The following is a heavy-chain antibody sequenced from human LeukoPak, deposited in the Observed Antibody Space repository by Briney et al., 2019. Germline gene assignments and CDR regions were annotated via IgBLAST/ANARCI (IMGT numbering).Heavy chain of an antibody. D-gene: IGHD1-7*01. Sequence: GGSLRLSCAASGFSIGSYEMNWVRQAPGKGLEWVSHISSSGSTIWYADSVKGRFTISRDNAKNSVYLQMSSLRAEDTAVYYCARVELAPYFYYMDVWGKGTTVTVSS. CDR1: GFSIGSYE. V-gene: IGHV3-48*03. CDR3: ARVELAPYFYYMDV. J-gene: IGHJ6*03. CDR2: ISSSGSTI.